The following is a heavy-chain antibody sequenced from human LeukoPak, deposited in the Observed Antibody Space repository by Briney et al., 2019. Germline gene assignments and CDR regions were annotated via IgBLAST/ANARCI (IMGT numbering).Heavy chain of an antibody. CDR1: GFTLSGYA. CDR3: AKGMVRGVIPDY. V-gene: IGHV3-23*01. J-gene: IGHJ4*02. Sequence: GGALRLSCAPPGFTLSGYATSWVRQAPGKGLEWVSAISGGGVSTYYADSIKGRVTTSRDESKNTLHLQMNSLRAEDTAVYYCAKGMVRGVIPDYWGQGTLVTVSS. D-gene: IGHD3-10*01. CDR2: ISGGGVST.